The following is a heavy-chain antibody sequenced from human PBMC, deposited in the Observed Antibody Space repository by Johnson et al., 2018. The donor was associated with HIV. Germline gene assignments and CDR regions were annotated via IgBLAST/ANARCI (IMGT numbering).Heavy chain of an antibody. J-gene: IGHJ3*02. V-gene: IGHV3-20*04. Sequence: VQLVESGGGLVQPGGSLRLSCAASGFTFSSYGLNWVRQGPGKGLEWVSGINWNGGSTGYADSVKGRFTISRDNGKNSLYLQMNSLRAEDTALYYCARRDSGSLSFDIWGQGTMVTVSS. CDR3: ARRDSGSLSFDI. CDR2: INWNGGST. CDR1: GFTFSSYG. D-gene: IGHD1-26*01.